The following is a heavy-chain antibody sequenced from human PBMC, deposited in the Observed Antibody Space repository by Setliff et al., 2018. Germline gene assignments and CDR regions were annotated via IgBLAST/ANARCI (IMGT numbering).Heavy chain of an antibody. D-gene: IGHD3-9*01. CDR1: GGSITSGSYY. CDR3: AGTPARGTTWLSPFDY. Sequence: SETLSLTCAVSGGSITSGSYYWSWIRQPAGEGLEWIGRLHTSGTTVYNPSLKGRVTISADTSKNQISLKITSVTAADTALYSCAGTPARGTTWLSPFDYWGQGIQVTVSS. J-gene: IGHJ4*02. CDR2: LHTSGTT. V-gene: IGHV4-61*02.